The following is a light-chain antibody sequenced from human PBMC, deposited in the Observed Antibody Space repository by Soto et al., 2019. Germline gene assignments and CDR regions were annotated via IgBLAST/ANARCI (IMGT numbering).Light chain of an antibody. CDR2: DAS. V-gene: IGKV1-8*01. J-gene: IGKJ1*01. Sequence: AIRMTQSPSSLSASTGDRVTITCRASQGISSYLAWYQQKPGKAPKVLIYDASSLESGVPSRFSGSGSGTEFTLTITSLQPDDSATYYCQQYSTYWTFGLGTKVDI. CDR3: QQYSTYWT. CDR1: QGISSY.